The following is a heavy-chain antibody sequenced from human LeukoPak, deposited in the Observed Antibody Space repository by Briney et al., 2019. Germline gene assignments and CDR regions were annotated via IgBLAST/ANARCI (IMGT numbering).Heavy chain of an antibody. J-gene: IGHJ4*02. CDR2: IFYSGST. CDR1: GGSSSRYS. V-gene: IGHV4-59*01. CDR3: ARAKDDYNPYYFDY. Sequence: SETLSLTCAVSGGSSSRYSWSWIRQPPGKGLEWIAYIFYSGSTNYNPSLKSRVTISVDTSKDQSSLRLSSVTAADTAVYYCARAKDDYNPYYFDYWGQGTLVTVSS. D-gene: IGHD4-11*01.